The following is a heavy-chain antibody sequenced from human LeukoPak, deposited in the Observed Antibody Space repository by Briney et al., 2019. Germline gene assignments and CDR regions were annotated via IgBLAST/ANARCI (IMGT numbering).Heavy chain of an antibody. Sequence: GGSLRLSCAASGFTFSSYGMHWVRQAPGKGLEWVAVISYDGSNKYYADSVKGRFTISRDNSKNTLYLQMNSLRAEDTAVYYCAKDRGAVAVYWGQGTLVTVSP. D-gene: IGHD6-19*01. CDR2: ISYDGSNK. CDR3: AKDRGAVAVY. V-gene: IGHV3-30*18. J-gene: IGHJ4*02. CDR1: GFTFSSYG.